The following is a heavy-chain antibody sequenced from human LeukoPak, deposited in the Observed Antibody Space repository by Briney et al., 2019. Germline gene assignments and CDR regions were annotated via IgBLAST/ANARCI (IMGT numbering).Heavy chain of an antibody. V-gene: IGHV3-21*04. D-gene: IGHD3-10*01. Sequence: PGGSLRLSCAASGFTFSSYSMNWVRQAPGKGLEWVSSISSSSSYIYYADSVKGRFTISRDNAKNSLYLQMNSLRAKDTAVYYCVKGAYYYGSGSYYKPYYFDYWGQGTLVTVSS. CDR3: VKGAYYYGSGSYYKPYYFDY. CDR1: GFTFSSYS. CDR2: ISSSSSYI. J-gene: IGHJ4*02.